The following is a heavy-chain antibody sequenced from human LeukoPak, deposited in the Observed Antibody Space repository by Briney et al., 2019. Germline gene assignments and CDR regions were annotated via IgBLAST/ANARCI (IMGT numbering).Heavy chain of an antibody. V-gene: IGHV4-59*01. CDR1: GVSISSYY. Sequence: PSETLSLTCTVSGVSISSYYWSWVRQPPGKGLEWVGYIYYSGSTNYNPSLKRRVTISGDTSKNQFSLKLSSLTAADTAVYYCARGSYRSRSYDYWGQGTLVTVSS. D-gene: IGHD3-10*01. CDR2: IYYSGST. CDR3: ARGSYRSRSYDY. J-gene: IGHJ4*02.